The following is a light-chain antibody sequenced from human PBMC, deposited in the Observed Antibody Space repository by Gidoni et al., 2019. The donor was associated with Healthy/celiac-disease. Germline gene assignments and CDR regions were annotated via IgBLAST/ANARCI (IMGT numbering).Light chain of an antibody. J-gene: IGLJ1*01. CDR2: EVS. Sequence: QSALTQPASVSGSPGQSITISCTGTSSDVGSYHLVSWYQQHPGKAPKLMIYEVSKRPSGVSNRFSGSKSGNTASLTISGLQAEDDADYYCFSYAGSSTVFGTGTKVTVL. V-gene: IGLV2-23*02. CDR1: SSDVGSYHL. CDR3: FSYAGSSTV.